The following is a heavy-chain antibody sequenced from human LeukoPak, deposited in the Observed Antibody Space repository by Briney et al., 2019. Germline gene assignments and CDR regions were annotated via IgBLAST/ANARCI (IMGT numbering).Heavy chain of an antibody. CDR3: ARPGSSSYSDNVHAFDI. J-gene: IGHJ3*02. CDR2: INHSGGST. D-gene: IGHD6-13*01. Sequence: ASVKVSCKASGYTFTSYYMHWVRQAPGQGLEWMGIINHSGGSTSYAQKFQGRVTMTRDTSTSTVYMELSSLRSEDTAVYYCARPGSSSYSDNVHAFDIWGQGTMVTVSS. CDR1: GYTFTSYY. V-gene: IGHV1-46*01.